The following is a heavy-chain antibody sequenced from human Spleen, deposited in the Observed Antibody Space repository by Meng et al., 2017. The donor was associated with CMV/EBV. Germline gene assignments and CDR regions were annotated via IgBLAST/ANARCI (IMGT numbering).Heavy chain of an antibody. CDR1: GFAFDNYD. CDR3: AREKGYSYGYYFYY. V-gene: IGHV3-53*01. J-gene: IGHJ4*02. D-gene: IGHD5-18*01. Sequence: GGSLRPSCAASGFAFDNYDMSWVRQAPGKGLEWVYIIYSGGSTYYADSVKGRFTISRDNSKNTLYLQMNSLRAEDTAVYYCAREKGYSYGYYFYYWGQGTLVTVSS. CDR2: IYSGGST.